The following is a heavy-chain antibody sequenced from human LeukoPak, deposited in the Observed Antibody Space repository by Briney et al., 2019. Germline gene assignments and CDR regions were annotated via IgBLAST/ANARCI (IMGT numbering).Heavy chain of an antibody. J-gene: IGHJ4*02. CDR2: IKSKTDGGTT. D-gene: IGHD1-26*01. Sequence: GGSLRLSCAASGFTFSNAWMNWVRQAPGKGLEWVGRIKSKTDGGTTDYAAPVKGRFTISSDDSENPLDLQMNSLKIEDTAVYYCTPVAGIVGAKYFDYWGQGILVTVSS. CDR3: TPVAGIVGAKYFDY. CDR1: GFTFSNAW. V-gene: IGHV3-15*07.